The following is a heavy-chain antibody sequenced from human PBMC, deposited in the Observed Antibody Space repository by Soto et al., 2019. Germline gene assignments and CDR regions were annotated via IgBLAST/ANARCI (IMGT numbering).Heavy chain of an antibody. CDR2: NSAYNGNT. J-gene: IGHJ6*02. Sequence: QVQLVQSGGEVKKPGASVKVSCKTSGYSFTTYGISWVRQAPGQGLEGMGWNSAYNGNTNYAQKLHDRVSMTPDTSTSTAYMELRSLRSDDTAVYSCAREGPAPYYCCGMEVWGQGSRVTVSS. V-gene: IGHV1-18*01. CDR3: AREGPAPYYCCGMEV. CDR1: GYSFTTYG.